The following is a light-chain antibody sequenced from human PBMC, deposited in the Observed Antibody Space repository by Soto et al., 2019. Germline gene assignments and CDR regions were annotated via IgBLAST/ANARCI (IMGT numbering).Light chain of an antibody. CDR1: SSNIGAGYD. CDR3: QSYDSSLSGSYVV. J-gene: IGLJ2*01. Sequence: QSVLTQPPSVSGAPGQRVTISCTGSSSNIGAGYDVHWYQQFPGTAPKLLIYGNSNRPSGVPDRFSGSKSGTSASLAITGLQAEDEADYYCQSYDSSLSGSYVVFGGGTQLTVL. V-gene: IGLV1-40*01. CDR2: GNS.